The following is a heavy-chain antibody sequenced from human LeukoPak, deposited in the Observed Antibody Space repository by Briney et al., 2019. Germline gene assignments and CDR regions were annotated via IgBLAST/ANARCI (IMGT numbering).Heavy chain of an antibody. J-gene: IGHJ4*02. V-gene: IGHV4-59*08. Sequence: SQSLSLTCTVSGGSFSSYYWSWVRQAPGKGLEWIGYIYYSGSNNYNPSPKSRVTILVRTSKNQLSFKLIYRTAADTAVYYCARVGTGTEWFGETKPYYFDYWGQGTLVTVSS. D-gene: IGHD3-10*01. CDR1: GGSFSSYY. CDR2: IYYSGSN. CDR3: ARVGTGTEWFGETKPYYFDY.